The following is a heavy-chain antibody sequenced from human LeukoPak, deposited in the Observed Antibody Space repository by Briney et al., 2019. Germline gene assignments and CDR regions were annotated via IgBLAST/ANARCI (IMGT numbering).Heavy chain of an antibody. J-gene: IGHJ4*02. D-gene: IGHD6-25*01. CDR1: GYPFTGYY. CDR3: ARVADGYYFDY. V-gene: IGHV1-2*02. Sequence: GASVKVSCTASGYPFTGYYMHWVRQAPGQGLDWMGWINPNSGDTNYAQKFHGRVTMTSDTSINTAYMELSRLTSDDTAVYHCARVADGYYFDYWGQGTLVTVSS. CDR2: INPNSGDT.